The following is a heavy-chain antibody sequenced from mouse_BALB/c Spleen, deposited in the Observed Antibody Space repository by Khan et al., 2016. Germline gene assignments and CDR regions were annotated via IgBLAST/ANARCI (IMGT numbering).Heavy chain of an antibody. CDR2: ISSGSSTI. V-gene: IGHV5-17*02. CDR1: GFTFSNFG. J-gene: IGHJ2*01. CDR3: GRGDF. Sequence: EVELVESGGGLVQPGGSRKLSCAASGFTFSNFGMHWVRQAPEKGLEWVAFISSGSSTIYYADTVKGRFTVSRDNPKNTLFLQMTSLESEDTAMYYCGRGDFWGQGTTLTVSS.